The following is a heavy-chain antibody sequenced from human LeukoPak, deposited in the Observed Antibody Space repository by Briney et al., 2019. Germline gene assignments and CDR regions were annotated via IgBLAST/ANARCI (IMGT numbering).Heavy chain of an antibody. V-gene: IGHV3-30*04. Sequence: GGSLRLSCAASGFTFSSYAMHWVRQAPGKGLEWVAVISYDGSNKYYADSVKGRFTISRDNSKNTLYLQMNSLRAEDTAVYYCAKDDDSSGYQAFDIWGQGTMVTVSS. D-gene: IGHD3-22*01. CDR1: GFTFSSYA. CDR3: AKDDDSSGYQAFDI. CDR2: ISYDGSNK. J-gene: IGHJ3*02.